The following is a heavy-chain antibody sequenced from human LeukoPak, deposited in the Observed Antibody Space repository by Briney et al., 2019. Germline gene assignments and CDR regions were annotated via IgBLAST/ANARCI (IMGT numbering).Heavy chain of an antibody. Sequence: GASVKVSCKASGGTFSSYAISWVRQAPGQGLEWMGRIFPILNKANYAQKFQGRVTFTADKSTITAYMELSSLRSEDKAVYYCARDSAVVTADYWGQGTLVAVSS. CDR1: GGTFSSYA. CDR3: ARDSAVVTADY. J-gene: IGHJ4*02. CDR2: IFPILNKA. V-gene: IGHV1-69*04. D-gene: IGHD2-21*02.